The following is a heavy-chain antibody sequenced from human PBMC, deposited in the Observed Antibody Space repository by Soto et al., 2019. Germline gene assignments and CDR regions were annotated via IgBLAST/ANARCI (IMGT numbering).Heavy chain of an antibody. D-gene: IGHD2-2*01. Sequence: EVQLVESGGGLVKPGGSLRLSCAASGFTFSSYSMNWVRQAPGKGLEWVSSISSSSSYIYYADSVKGRFTISRDNAKNSLYLQMNSRRAEDTAMYYCARAHCSSTSCYAGRYYYYYFMDVWGKGTTVTVSS. CDR2: ISSSSSYI. CDR3: ARAHCSSTSCYAGRYYYYYFMDV. CDR1: GFTFSSYS. V-gene: IGHV3-21*01. J-gene: IGHJ6*03.